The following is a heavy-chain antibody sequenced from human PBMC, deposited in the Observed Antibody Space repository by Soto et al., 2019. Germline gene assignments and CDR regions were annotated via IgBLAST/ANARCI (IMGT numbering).Heavy chain of an antibody. V-gene: IGHV2-5*02. Sequence: QITLKASGPTLVKPTQTLTLTCTFSGFSLSTSGVGVGWIRQPPGKALEWLALISWDDDKRYSPSLKSRLTITKDTPKNQVVLTRTNMDPVDTATYYCAHRIPYCRGGSCYFYSWFAPWGQGTLVTVSS. CDR3: AHRIPYCRGGSCYFYSWFAP. CDR2: ISWDDDK. CDR1: GFSLSTSGVG. J-gene: IGHJ5*02. D-gene: IGHD2-15*01.